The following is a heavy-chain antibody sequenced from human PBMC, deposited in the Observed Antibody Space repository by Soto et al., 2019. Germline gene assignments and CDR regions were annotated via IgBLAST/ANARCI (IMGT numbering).Heavy chain of an antibody. CDR3: ARLWGRGYCSGGICYSGNYFDY. J-gene: IGHJ4*02. CDR1: GFSFTTHW. Sequence: PGESLKISCKGSGFSFTTHWIGWVRQMPGQGLEWMGLIYPGDSDTRYSPSFQGQVTISADESISTAYLQWSSLKASDTAMYYCARLWGRGYCSGGICYSGNYFDYWGQGTLVTVSS. D-gene: IGHD2-15*01. V-gene: IGHV5-51*01. CDR2: IYPGDSDT.